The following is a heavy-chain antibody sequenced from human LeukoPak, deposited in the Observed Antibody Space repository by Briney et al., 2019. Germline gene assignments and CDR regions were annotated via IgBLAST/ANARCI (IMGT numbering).Heavy chain of an antibody. Sequence: GGSLSLSCAASGFTFSSYWMHWVRQAPGRGLVWVSRINSDGSSTSYADSVKGRFTISRDNAKNTLYLQMNSLRAEDTAVYYCATLKKVAFGMNYWGQGTLVTVSS. V-gene: IGHV3-74*01. J-gene: IGHJ4*02. D-gene: IGHD3-10*01. CDR1: GFTFSSYW. CDR2: INSDGSST. CDR3: ATLKKVAFGMNY.